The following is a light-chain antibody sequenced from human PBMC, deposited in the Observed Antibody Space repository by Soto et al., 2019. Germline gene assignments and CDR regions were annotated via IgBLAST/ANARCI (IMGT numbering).Light chain of an antibody. J-gene: IGKJ4*01. CDR3: QQYGSSPLT. CDR1: QSVSSSY. CDR2: DAS. V-gene: IGKV3-20*01. Sequence: IVLTQSPGTLSLSPGEGATLSCRASQSVSSSYLAWYQQKPGQAPRLLIYDASTRATGIPDRFGGSGSKTDFTLTISRLQPEDGAVYYCQQYGSSPLTFGGGTKVEIK.